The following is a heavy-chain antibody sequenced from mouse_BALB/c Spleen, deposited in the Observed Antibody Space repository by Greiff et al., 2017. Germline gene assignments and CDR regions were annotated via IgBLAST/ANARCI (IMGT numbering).Heavy chain of an antibody. J-gene: IGHJ3*01. D-gene: IGHD2-4*01. CDR3: ARYDYDGGFAY. CDR2: ISYSGST. CDR1: GYSITSDYA. V-gene: IGHV3-2*02. Sequence: EVQRVESGPDLVKPSQSLSLTCTVTGYSITSDYAWNWIRQFPGNKLEWMGYISYSGSTSYNPSLKSRISITRDTSKNQFFLQLNSVTTEDTATYYCARYDYDGGFAYWGQGTLVTVSA.